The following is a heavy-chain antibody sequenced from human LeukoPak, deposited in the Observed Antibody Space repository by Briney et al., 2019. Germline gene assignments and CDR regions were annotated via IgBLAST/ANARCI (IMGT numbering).Heavy chain of an antibody. J-gene: IGHJ4*02. D-gene: IGHD2-15*01. CDR3: ASQYCSGLSCYGY. CDR2: IYPGDSDT. V-gene: IGHV5-51*01. CDR1: GYSFTSYW. Sequence: GESLKISCKGSGYSFTSYWIGWVRQMPGKGLEWMGIIYPGDSDTRYSPSFQGQVTISADKSTSTAYLQWSSLRASDTAVYFCASQYCSGLSCYGYWGQGTLVTVSS.